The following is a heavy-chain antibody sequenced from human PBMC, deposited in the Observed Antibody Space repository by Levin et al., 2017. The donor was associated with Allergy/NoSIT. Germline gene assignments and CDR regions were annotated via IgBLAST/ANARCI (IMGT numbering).Heavy chain of an antibody. V-gene: IGHV3-48*01. J-gene: IGHJ4*02. CDR2: ISSSSGNI. CDR1: GFTFSDYG. CDR3: ATGGARWEPLTHTTIYYFDY. Sequence: LSLTCAASGFTFSDYGINWVRQAPGKGLEWLSYISSSSGNIYYADSVQGRFTISRDNAKNSLYLQMDSLRAEDTAIYYCATGGARWEPLTHTTIYYFDYWGQGTLVTVSS. D-gene: IGHD1-26*01.